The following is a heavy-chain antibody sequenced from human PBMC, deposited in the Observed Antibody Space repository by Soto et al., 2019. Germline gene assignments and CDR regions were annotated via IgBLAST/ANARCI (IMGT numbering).Heavy chain of an antibody. CDR2: ISGSGGST. CDR1: GFTFSSYA. D-gene: IGHD2-15*01. J-gene: IGHJ4*02. V-gene: IGHV3-23*01. CDR3: AKWGIVVVVAATLGFDY. Sequence: GGSLRLSCAASGFTFSSYAMSWVRQAPGKGLEWVSAISGSGGSTYYADSVKGRFTISRDNSKNTLYLQMNSLRAEDTAVYYCAKWGIVVVVAATLGFDYWGQGTLVTVSS.